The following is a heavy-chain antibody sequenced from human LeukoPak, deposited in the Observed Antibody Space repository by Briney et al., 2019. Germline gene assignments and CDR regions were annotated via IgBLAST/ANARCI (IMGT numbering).Heavy chain of an antibody. CDR3: ARSFLSIAAAATDY. D-gene: IGHD6-13*01. J-gene: IGHJ4*02. CDR2: INSDGSST. CDR1: GFTFSSYW. V-gene: IGHV3-74*01. Sequence: GGSLRLSCAASGFTFSSYWMHWVRQAPGKGLVWVSRINSDGSSTSYADSVKGRFTISRDNAKNTLYLQMNSLRAEDTAVYYCARSFLSIAAAATDYWGQGTLVTVSS.